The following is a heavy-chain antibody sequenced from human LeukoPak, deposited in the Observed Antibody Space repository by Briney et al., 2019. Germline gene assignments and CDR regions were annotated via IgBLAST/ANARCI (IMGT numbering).Heavy chain of an antibody. CDR3: TVQRGGDGYNTFDY. J-gene: IGHJ4*02. Sequence: QAGGSLRLSCAASGFTFSSYAMSWVRQAPGKGLEWVSALSGSGDDTCYADSVKGRFTISRDNSKNTLYLQMNSLRAEDTAVYYCTVQRGGDGYNTFDYWGQGTLVTVSS. V-gene: IGHV3-23*01. D-gene: IGHD5-24*01. CDR1: GFTFSSYA. CDR2: LSGSGDDT.